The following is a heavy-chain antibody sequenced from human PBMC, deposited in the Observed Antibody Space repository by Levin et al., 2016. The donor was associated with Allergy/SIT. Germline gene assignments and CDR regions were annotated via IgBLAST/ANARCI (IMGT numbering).Heavy chain of an antibody. CDR3: AKTPHPKGVYYYYYMDV. V-gene: IGHV3-23*01. CDR1: GFTFSSYA. J-gene: IGHJ6*03. CDR2: ISGSGGST. Sequence: GESLKISCAASGFTFSSYAMSWVRQAPGKGLEWVSAISGSGGSTYYADSVKGRFTISRDNSKNTLYLQMNSLRAEDTAVYYCAKTPHPKGVYYYYYMDVWGKGTTVTVSS.